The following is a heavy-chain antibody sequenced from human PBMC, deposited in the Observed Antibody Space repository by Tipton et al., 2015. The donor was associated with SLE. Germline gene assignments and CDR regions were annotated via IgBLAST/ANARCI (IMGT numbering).Heavy chain of an antibody. CDR3: GRFRSSWSYFDY. V-gene: IGHV4-39*07. J-gene: IGHJ4*02. D-gene: IGHD6-13*01. Sequence: TLSLTCTVSGDSISSSSYYWGWIRQPPGKGLEWIGRMYYSGNTYYNPSLKSRVTISVDTSKNQLSLKLTSVTAADTAVYYCGRFRSSWSYFDYWGQGTLVTVSS. CDR2: MYYSGNT. CDR1: GDSISSSSYY.